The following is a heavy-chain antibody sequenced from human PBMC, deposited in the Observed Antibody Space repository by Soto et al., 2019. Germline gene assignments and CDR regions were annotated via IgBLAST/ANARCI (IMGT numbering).Heavy chain of an antibody. Sequence: GGSLRLSCAASGFTFSSYSMNWVRQAPGKGLEWVSYISSSSSTIYYADSVKGRFTISRDNAKNSLYLQMNSLRDEDTAVYYCARDLPQIWFGELYGIDVWGQGTTVTVSS. CDR3: ARDLPQIWFGELYGIDV. V-gene: IGHV3-48*02. CDR1: GFTFSSYS. D-gene: IGHD3-10*01. CDR2: ISSSSSTI. J-gene: IGHJ6*02.